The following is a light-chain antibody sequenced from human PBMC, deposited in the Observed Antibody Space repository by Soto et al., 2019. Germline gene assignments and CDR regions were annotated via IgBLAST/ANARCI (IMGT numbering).Light chain of an antibody. CDR1: QTIRSY. CDR3: QQSYSTPIT. V-gene: IGKV1-39*01. Sequence: DIQMTQSPSSLSASAGDRVTITCRASQTIRSYLNWYQLKPGKAPKLLIYAASNLQGGVQSRFSGSGSGTDFTPTLSSLQPEDFATYYCQQSYSTPITFRQGTRLEIK. CDR2: AAS. J-gene: IGKJ5*01.